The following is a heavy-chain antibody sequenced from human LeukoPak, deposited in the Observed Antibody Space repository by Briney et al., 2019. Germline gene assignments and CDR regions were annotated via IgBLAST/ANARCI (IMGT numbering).Heavy chain of an antibody. CDR1: GYTFTSYY. V-gene: IGHV1-46*01. CDR2: INPSGGST. CDR3: ARDRVVPNWNYGNWFAP. Sequence: GASVKVSCKASGYTFTSYYMHWVRQAPGQGLEWMGIINPSGGSTSYAQKFQGRVTMTRDMSTSTVYMELSSLRSEDTAVYYCARDRVVPNWNYGNWFAPCGQGTLVTVSS. J-gene: IGHJ5*02. D-gene: IGHD1-7*01.